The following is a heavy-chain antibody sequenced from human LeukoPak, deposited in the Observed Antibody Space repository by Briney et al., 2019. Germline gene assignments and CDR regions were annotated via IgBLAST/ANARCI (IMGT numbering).Heavy chain of an antibody. V-gene: IGHV3-23*01. CDR2: ISGSGGST. D-gene: IGHD1-26*01. Sequence: PGGSLRLSCAASVVTLSSYAMSWVRQAPGKGLEWVSAISGSGGSTYYADSVKGRFTISRDNSKNTLYLQMNSLRAEDTAVYYCAKVLPPYSGSYYWPGDYWGQGTLVTVSS. CDR1: VVTLSSYA. CDR3: AKVLPPYSGSYYWPGDY. J-gene: IGHJ4*02.